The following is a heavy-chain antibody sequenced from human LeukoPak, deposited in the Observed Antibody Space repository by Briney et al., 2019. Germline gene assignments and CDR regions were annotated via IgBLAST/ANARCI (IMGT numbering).Heavy chain of an antibody. D-gene: IGHD3-3*01. J-gene: IGHJ4*02. Sequence: ASVKVSCKASGYTFTSYDINWVRQATGQGLEWMGWMNPNSGNTGYAQKFQGRVTITRNTSISTAYMELSSLRSEDTAVYYYARDGVVTTHIDYWGQGTPVTVSS. CDR3: ARDGVVTTHIDY. CDR1: GYTFTSYD. V-gene: IGHV1-8*03. CDR2: MNPNSGNT.